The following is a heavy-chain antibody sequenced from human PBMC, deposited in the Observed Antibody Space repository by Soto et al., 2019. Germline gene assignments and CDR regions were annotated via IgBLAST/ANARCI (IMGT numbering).Heavy chain of an antibody. D-gene: IGHD3-3*01. CDR1: GGSFSGYY. V-gene: IGHV4-34*01. J-gene: IGHJ4*02. CDR3: ARSERITIFGVVMAYFDY. Sequence: SETLSLTCAVYGGSFSGYYWSWIRQPPGKGLEWIGEINHSGSTNYNPSLKSRVTISVDTSKNQFSLKLSSVTAADTAVYYCARSERITIFGVVMAYFDYWGQGTLVTVS. CDR2: INHSGST.